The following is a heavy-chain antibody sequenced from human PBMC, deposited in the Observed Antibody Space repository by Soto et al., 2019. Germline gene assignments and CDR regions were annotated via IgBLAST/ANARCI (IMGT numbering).Heavy chain of an antibody. D-gene: IGHD6-13*01. CDR1: GFTFSSYA. CDR3: AKGARGSSSWYGENWFDP. CDR2: ISGSGGST. V-gene: IGHV3-23*01. Sequence: GGSLRLSCAASGFTFSSYAMSWVRQAPGKGLEWVSAISGSGGSTYYADSVKGRFTISRDNSKNTLYLQMNSLRAEDTAVYYCAKGARGSSSWYGENWFDPWGQGTLVTVSS. J-gene: IGHJ5*02.